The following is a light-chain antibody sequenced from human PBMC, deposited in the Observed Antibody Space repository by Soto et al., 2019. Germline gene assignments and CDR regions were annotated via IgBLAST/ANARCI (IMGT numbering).Light chain of an antibody. J-gene: IGKJ5*01. Sequence: IQMTQSPWALVASVGGRVNLTCRASQDISDVLNWYQQQPGKAPKVLIYDASKLQTGVPSRFSGRGSGKDFTFTISSLQPDDSGTYYCQQFYDLPINFGKGTQLEIK. CDR1: QDISDV. CDR2: DAS. V-gene: IGKV1-33*01. CDR3: QQFYDLPIN.